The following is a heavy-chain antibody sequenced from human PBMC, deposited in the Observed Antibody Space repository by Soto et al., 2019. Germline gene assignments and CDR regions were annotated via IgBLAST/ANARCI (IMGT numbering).Heavy chain of an antibody. CDR3: AKGVVPAAIRRFLEWSPDYYFEY. V-gene: IGHV1-46*01. CDR1: GYTFTSYY. CDR2: INPSGGST. D-gene: IGHD2-2*02. J-gene: IGHJ4*02. Sequence: QVQLVQSGAEVKKPGASVKVSCKASGYTFTSYYMHWVRQAPGQGLEWMGIINPSGGSTSYAQKFQGRVTMTRDTSTSTVYMELSSLRSEDTAVYYCAKGVVPAAIRRFLEWSPDYYFEYWGQGPLVTVSS.